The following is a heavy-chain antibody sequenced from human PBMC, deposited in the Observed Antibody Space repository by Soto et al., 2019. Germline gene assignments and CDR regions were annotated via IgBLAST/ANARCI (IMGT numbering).Heavy chain of an antibody. D-gene: IGHD3-22*01. Sequence: ASVKVSCKASGGTFSSYAISWVRQAPVQGLEWMGIINPSGGSTSYAQKFQGRVTMTRDTSTSTVYMELSSLRSEDTAVYYCARDQFRVYYYDSSGYNWFDAWGQGTLVTVSS. CDR2: INPSGGST. CDR1: GGTFSSYA. V-gene: IGHV1-46*01. CDR3: ARDQFRVYYYDSSGYNWFDA. J-gene: IGHJ5*02.